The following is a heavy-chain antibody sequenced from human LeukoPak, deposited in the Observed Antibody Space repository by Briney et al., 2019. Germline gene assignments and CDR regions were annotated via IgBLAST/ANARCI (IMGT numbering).Heavy chain of an antibody. V-gene: IGHV5-51*01. CDR2: IYPGDSDT. CDR1: GYRFTSYW. Sequence: GESLKISCKGSGYRFTSYWIGWVRQMPGKGLEWMGIIYPGDSDTRYSPSFQGQVTISADKSISTAYLQWSSLKASDTAMYYCATHGAHCSGGSCYDDYRGQGTLVTVSS. CDR3: ATHGAHCSGGSCYDDY. D-gene: IGHD2-15*01. J-gene: IGHJ4*02.